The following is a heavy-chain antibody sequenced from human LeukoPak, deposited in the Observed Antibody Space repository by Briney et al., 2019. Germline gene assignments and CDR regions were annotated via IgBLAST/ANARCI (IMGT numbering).Heavy chain of an antibody. Sequence: GGSLRLSCAASGFTFSSYAMSWVRQAPGKGLEWVSAISGSGGSTYYADSVKGRFTISRDNSKNTLYLQMNSLRAEDTAVYYCAKRFNGIRGGDLRNWFDPWGQGTLVTASS. J-gene: IGHJ5*02. CDR3: AKRFNGIRGGDLRNWFDP. CDR1: GFTFSSYA. D-gene: IGHD3-10*01. V-gene: IGHV3-23*01. CDR2: ISGSGGST.